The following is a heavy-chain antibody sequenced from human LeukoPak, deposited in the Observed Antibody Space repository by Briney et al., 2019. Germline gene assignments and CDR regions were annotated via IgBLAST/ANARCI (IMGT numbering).Heavy chain of an antibody. D-gene: IGHD6-19*01. CDR1: GDSVSSNNGA. V-gene: IGHV6-1*01. CDR2: TYYRSKWYN. Sequence: SQTLSLTCDISGDSVSSNNGAWNSIRQSPSRGLEWLGRTYYRSKWYNDYAGSFNGRITISPDTSKNQFSLHLNSVTPEDTAVYYCARDLGNTGWYTFDYWGQGILVTVSS. CDR3: ARDLGNTGWYTFDY. J-gene: IGHJ4*02.